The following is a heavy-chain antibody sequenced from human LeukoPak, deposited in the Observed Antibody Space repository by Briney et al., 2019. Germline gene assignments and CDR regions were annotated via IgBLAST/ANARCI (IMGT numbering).Heavy chain of an antibody. V-gene: IGHV3-53*01. D-gene: IGHD1-26*01. CDR3: ARDSYTGSLGA. Sequence: PGGSLRLSCAASGFTFSSYWMSWVRQAPGKGLEWVSVIYSGGSTYYADSVKGRFTISRDSSKNTLYLQMDSLRAEDTAVYYCARDSYTGSLGAWGQGTLVTVSS. J-gene: IGHJ4*02. CDR2: IYSGGST. CDR1: GFTFSSYW.